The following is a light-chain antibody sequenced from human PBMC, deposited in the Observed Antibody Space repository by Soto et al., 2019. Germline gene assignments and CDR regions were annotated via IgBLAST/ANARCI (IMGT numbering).Light chain of an antibody. CDR1: SSDVGNYDL. Sequence: QSVLTQPASVSGSPGQSITISCTGTSSDVGNYDLVSWYQQYPGEAPKLMIYEVIKRPSGVSNRFSASKSGNTASLTISGLQAEDEADYYCCSYAGRNTPVVFGGGTKLTVL. CDR2: EVI. CDR3: CSYAGRNTPVV. V-gene: IGLV2-23*02. J-gene: IGLJ2*01.